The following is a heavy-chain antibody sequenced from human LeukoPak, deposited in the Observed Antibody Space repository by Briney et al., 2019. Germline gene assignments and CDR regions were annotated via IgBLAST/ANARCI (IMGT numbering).Heavy chain of an antibody. D-gene: IGHD2-2*02. CDR2: IGWNSGSI. CDR3: ARYCSSTSCYKDAFDI. CDR1: GFTFDDYA. V-gene: IGHV3-9*01. J-gene: IGHJ3*02. Sequence: PGGSLRLSRAASGFTFDDYAMHWVRQAPGKGLEWVSGIGWNSGSIGYADSVKGRFTISRDNAKNSLYLQMNSLRAEDTAVYYCARYCSSTSCYKDAFDIWGQGTMVTVSS.